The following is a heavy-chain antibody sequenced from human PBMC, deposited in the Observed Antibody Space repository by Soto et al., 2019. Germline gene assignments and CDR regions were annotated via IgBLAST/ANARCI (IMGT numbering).Heavy chain of an antibody. V-gene: IGHV3-30-3*01. CDR3: ARSEYSSSSVFDY. CDR1: GFTFSSYA. Sequence: GGSLRLSCAASGFTFSSYAMHWVRQAPGKGLEWVAVISYDGSNKYYADSVKGRFTISRDNSKNTLYLQMNSLRAEDTAVYYCARSEYSSSSVFDYWGQGTLVTVSS. J-gene: IGHJ4*02. D-gene: IGHD6-6*01. CDR2: ISYDGSNK.